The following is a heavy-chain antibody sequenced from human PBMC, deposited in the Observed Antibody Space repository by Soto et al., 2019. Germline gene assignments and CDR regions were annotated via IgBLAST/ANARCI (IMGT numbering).Heavy chain of an antibody. D-gene: IGHD1-1*01. Sequence: GGSLRLSCSASGSIFTGYGMHWVRQAPGKGLEWVAVIWFDGSNKYYADSVKGRFTISRDNSKTMLYLQMNSLRVEDTAVYYRARDGIGGTTFRGYLDSWGQGTLVTGSS. J-gene: IGHJ4*02. CDR2: IWFDGSNK. V-gene: IGHV3-33*01. CDR3: ARDGIGGTTFRGYLDS. CDR1: GSIFTGYG.